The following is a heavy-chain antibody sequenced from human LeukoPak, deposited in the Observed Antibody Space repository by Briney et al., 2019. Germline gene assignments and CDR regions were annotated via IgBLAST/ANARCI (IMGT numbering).Heavy chain of an antibody. CDR2: IWYDGSNK. CDR3: ARGSILTGYYSGWFDP. J-gene: IGHJ5*02. V-gene: IGHV3-33*01. D-gene: IGHD3-9*01. Sequence: GGSLRLSCAASGFTFSSYGMHWVRQAPGKGLEWVAVIWYDGSNKYYADSVKGRFTISRGNSKNTLYLQMNSLRAEDTAVYYCARGSILTGYYSGWFDPWGQGTLVTVSS. CDR1: GFTFSSYG.